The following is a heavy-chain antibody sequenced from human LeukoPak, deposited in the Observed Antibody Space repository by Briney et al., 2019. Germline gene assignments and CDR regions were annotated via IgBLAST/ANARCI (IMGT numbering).Heavy chain of an antibody. J-gene: IGHJ4*02. V-gene: IGHV3-53*01. CDR3: ARDRDTMSPYYFDY. CDR1: GFSVSSYY. Sequence: PGGSLRLSCAASGFSVSSYYMNWVRQAPGKGLEWVSLIYSSSSGSDTYYADSVKGRFTISRDNSKNSLYLQMNSLRAEDTAVYYCARDRDTMSPYYFDYWGQGTLVTVSS. D-gene: IGHD3-10*02. CDR2: IYSSSSGSDT.